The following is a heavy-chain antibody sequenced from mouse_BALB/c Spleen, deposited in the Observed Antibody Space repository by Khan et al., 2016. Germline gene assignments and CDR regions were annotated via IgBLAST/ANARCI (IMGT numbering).Heavy chain of an antibody. CDR1: GFSLTNSG. CDR2: IWAGGST. CDR3: ARDDQDFDAWFAS. J-gene: IGHJ3*01. V-gene: IGHV2-9*02. Sequence: VELVESGPGLVAPSQSLSITCTVSGFSLTNSGVHWVRQPPRKGLDWLGVIWAGGSTDYNSALMSRLSITSDTTQNQVFLKMNSLQTDDTAMYYSARDDQDFDAWFASWGQGTLVTVSA.